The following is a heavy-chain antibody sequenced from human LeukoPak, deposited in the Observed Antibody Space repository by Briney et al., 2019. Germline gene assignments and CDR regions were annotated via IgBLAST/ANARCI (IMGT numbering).Heavy chain of an antibody. CDR1: GGTFSSYA. Sequence: ASVKVSCKASGGTFSSYAISWVRQAPGQGLEWMGGIIPIFGTANYAQKFQGRVTITADESTSTAYMELSSLRSDDTAVYYCARVDPGYDAFDIWGQGTMVTVSS. CDR2: IIPIFGTA. J-gene: IGHJ3*02. D-gene: IGHD2-15*01. V-gene: IGHV1-69*13. CDR3: ARVDPGYDAFDI.